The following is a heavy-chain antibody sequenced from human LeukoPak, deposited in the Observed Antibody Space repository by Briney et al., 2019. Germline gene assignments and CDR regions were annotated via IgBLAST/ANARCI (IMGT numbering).Heavy chain of an antibody. CDR3: ARRDGSGYYARDY. CDR1: GFPITPAA. Sequence: PAGSLPPSSPASGFPITPAAISSRRQAPGPGLHCPPSISSSGGSTYYADSVMGRFTVSRDNSKNTFYLQMNSLRAEDTAVYYCARRDGSGYYARDYWGQGFLVTVSS. D-gene: IGHD3-22*01. J-gene: IGHJ4*02. V-gene: IGHV3-23*01. CDR2: ISSSGGST.